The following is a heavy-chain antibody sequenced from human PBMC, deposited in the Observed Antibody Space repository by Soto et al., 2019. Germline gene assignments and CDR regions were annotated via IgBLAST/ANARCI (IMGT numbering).Heavy chain of an antibody. V-gene: IGHV4-31*03. CDR1: GGSISSGGYY. Sequence: QVQLQESGPGLVKPSQTLSLTCTVSGGSISSGGYYWSWIRQHPGKGLEWIGYIYYSGSTYYNPSLQSRVTISVDTSKNQFSLKLSSVTAADTAVYYCARIHCSGGSCYLDYWGQGTLVTVSS. J-gene: IGHJ4*02. CDR2: IYYSGST. D-gene: IGHD2-15*01. CDR3: ARIHCSGGSCYLDY.